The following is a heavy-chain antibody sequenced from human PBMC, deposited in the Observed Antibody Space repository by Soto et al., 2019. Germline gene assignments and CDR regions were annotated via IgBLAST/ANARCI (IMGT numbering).Heavy chain of an antibody. Sequence: GASVKVSCKASGYTFTGYYMHWVRQAPGQGLEWMGWINPNSGGTNYAQKFQGWVTMTRDTSISTAYMELSRLRSDDTAVYYCARDRGGYNSSPVFWLDYWGQGTLVTVSS. CDR3: ARDRGGYNSSPVFWLDY. CDR2: INPNSGGT. J-gene: IGHJ4*02. V-gene: IGHV1-2*04. D-gene: IGHD5-12*01. CDR1: GYTFTGYY.